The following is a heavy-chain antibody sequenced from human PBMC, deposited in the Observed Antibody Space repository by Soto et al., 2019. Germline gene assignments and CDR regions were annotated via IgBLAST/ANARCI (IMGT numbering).Heavy chain of an antibody. CDR2: ISGSGGST. J-gene: IGHJ4*02. Sequence: PGGSLRLSCAASGFTFSSYAMSWVRQAPGKGLEWVSAISGSGGSTYYADSVKGRFTISRDNSKNTLYLQMNSLRAEDTAVYYCAKFDRDCSGGSCYYVPSLGFDYWGQGTLVTVSS. CDR3: AKFDRDCSGGSCYYVPSLGFDY. V-gene: IGHV3-23*01. D-gene: IGHD2-15*01. CDR1: GFTFSSYA.